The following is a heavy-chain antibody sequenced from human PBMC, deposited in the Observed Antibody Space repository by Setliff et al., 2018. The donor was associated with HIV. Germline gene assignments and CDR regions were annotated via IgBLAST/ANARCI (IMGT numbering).Heavy chain of an antibody. CDR3: ARGRGDIVLLVYTYPPDS. J-gene: IGHJ4*02. CDR1: GGSISSGNYY. Sequence: SETLSLTCSVSGGSISSGNYYWSWIRQSAGKGLEWIGHIYANGSTNYNLSLKSRVTISVDRSKNHFSLRLSSVTAADTAAYYRARGRGDIVLLVYTYPPDSWGQGKLVTVSS. V-gene: IGHV4-61*09. D-gene: IGHD2-8*01. CDR2: IYANGST.